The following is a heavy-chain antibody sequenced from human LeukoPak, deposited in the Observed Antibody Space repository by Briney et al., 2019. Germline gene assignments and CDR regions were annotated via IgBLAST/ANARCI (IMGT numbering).Heavy chain of an antibody. CDR1: GFTFSSYW. CDR2: IKQDGSEK. Sequence: GGSLRLSCAASGFTFSSYWMSWVRQAPGKGLEWVANIKQDGSEKYYVDSVKGRFTISRDNAKNSLYLQMNSLRAEDTAVYYCARADRGQQLTPYYYYYMDVWGKGTTVTVSS. D-gene: IGHD6-13*01. J-gene: IGHJ6*03. V-gene: IGHV3-7*01. CDR3: ARADRGQQLTPYYYYYMDV.